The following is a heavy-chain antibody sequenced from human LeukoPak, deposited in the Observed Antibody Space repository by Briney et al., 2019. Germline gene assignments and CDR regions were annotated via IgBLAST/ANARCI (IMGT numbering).Heavy chain of an antibody. D-gene: IGHD6-19*01. J-gene: IGHJ4*02. CDR1: EFTFSSYG. CDR3: ARDLGYSSGWYLNY. Sequence: GGSLRLSCTASEFTFSSYGMHWVRQAPGKGLEWVAFIRYDGSTKYYTNSVKGRFTISRDNSKNTMYLQMNSLRSDDTAVYYCARDLGYSSGWYLNYWGQGTLVTVSS. CDR2: IRYDGSTK. V-gene: IGHV3-30*02.